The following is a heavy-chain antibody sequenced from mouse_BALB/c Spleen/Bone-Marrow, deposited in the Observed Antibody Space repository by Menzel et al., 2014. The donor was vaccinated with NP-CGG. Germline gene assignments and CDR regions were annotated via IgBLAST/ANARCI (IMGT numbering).Heavy chain of an antibody. J-gene: IGHJ2*01. V-gene: IGHV2-9*02. CDR3: ARTGFDY. CDR1: GFSLTSYG. CDR2: IWAGGST. Sequence: QVQLKQSGPGLVASSQSLSITCTVSGFSLTSYGVHWVRQPPGKGLEWLGVIWAGGSTNYNSALMSRLSISKDNSKSQVFLKMNSLQTDDTAMYYCARTGFDYWGQGTTLTVSS. D-gene: IGHD4-1*01.